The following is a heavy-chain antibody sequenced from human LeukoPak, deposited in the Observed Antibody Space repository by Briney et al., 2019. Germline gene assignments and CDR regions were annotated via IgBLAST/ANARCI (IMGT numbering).Heavy chain of an antibody. Sequence: ASVRVSCKPSGYSFTRSGFSWVRQAPGQGRKWMGWIGSYGGKTNYAQKFQRRVTMTTDTSTTTTYMELRSLRSDDTAVYYCARDEGQYPRGPFEFWGRGTLVTVSS. CDR3: ARDEGQYPRGPFEF. J-gene: IGHJ4*02. V-gene: IGHV1-18*01. CDR2: IGSYGGKT. CDR1: GYSFTRSG. D-gene: IGHD3-9*01.